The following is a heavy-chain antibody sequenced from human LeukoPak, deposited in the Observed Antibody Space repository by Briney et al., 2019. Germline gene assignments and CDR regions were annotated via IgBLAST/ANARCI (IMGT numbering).Heavy chain of an antibody. D-gene: IGHD3-22*01. CDR1: GGSISSYY. Sequence: TSETLSLTCTVSGGSISSYYWSWIRQPPGKGLEWIGYIYYSGSTNYNPSLKSRVTISVDTSKNQFSLKLSSVTAADTAVYYCASSNYDSSGSDAFDIWGQGTMVTVSS. V-gene: IGHV4-59*08. CDR3: ASSNYDSSGSDAFDI. CDR2: IYYSGST. J-gene: IGHJ3*02.